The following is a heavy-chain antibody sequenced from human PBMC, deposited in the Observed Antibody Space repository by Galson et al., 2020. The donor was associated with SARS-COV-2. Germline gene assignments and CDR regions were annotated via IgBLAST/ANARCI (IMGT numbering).Heavy chain of an antibody. CDR3: ARESGNYRNFDY. J-gene: IGHJ4*02. V-gene: IGHV3-74*01. Sequence: GESLKISCAVSGFTLRSYWIHWVRQAPGKGLVWVSRINSDGRITSYADSVKGRFTISRDNAKNTLHLQMNSLRAEDTGVYYCARESGNYRNFDYWGQGTLVTVSS. CDR2: INSDGRIT. D-gene: IGHD1-26*01. CDR1: GFTLRSYW.